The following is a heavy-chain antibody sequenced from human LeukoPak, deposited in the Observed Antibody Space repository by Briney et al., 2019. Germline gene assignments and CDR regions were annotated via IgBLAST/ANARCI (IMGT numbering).Heavy chain of an antibody. CDR3: SGRKRSRDY. D-gene: IGHD1-26*01. CDR1: GGSISSSSYY. CDR2: IYYSGST. V-gene: IGHV4-39*07. Sequence: KASETLSLTCTVSGGSISSSSYYWGWIRQPPGKGLEWIGSIYYSGSTYYNPSLKSRVTISVDTSKNQFSLKLSSVTAADTAVYYCSGRKRSRDYWGQGTLVTVSS. J-gene: IGHJ4*02.